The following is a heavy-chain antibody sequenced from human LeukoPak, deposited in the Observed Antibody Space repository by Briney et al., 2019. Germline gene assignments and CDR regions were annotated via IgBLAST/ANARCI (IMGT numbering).Heavy chain of an antibody. CDR1: GFTFSSYS. D-gene: IGHD6-19*01. Sequence: GGSLRLSCAASGFTFSSYSMNWVRQAPGKGLEWVSSISSSSYIYYADSVKGRFTISRDNAKNSLYLQMNSLRAEDTAVYYCARNGYSSGWPPKDYWGQGTLVTVSS. V-gene: IGHV3-21*01. CDR2: ISSSSYI. CDR3: ARNGYSSGWPPKDY. J-gene: IGHJ4*02.